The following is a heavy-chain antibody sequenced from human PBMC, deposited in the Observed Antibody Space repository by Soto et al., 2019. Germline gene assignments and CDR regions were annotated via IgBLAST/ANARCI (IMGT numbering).Heavy chain of an antibody. Sequence: SQTLSLTCAISGESVSSNSAAWSWIRQSPSRGLEWLGRTYYRSKWSNDYAISVKSRITINPDTSKNQFSLHLNSVTPEDTAIYYCARGNYGFNSWGQGTLVTVSS. J-gene: IGHJ4*02. D-gene: IGHD4-17*01. V-gene: IGHV6-1*01. CDR2: TYYRSKWSN. CDR1: GESVSSNSAA. CDR3: ARGNYGFNS.